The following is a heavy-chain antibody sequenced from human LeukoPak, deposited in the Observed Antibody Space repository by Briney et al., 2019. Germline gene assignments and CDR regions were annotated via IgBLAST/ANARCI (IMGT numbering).Heavy chain of an antibody. J-gene: IGHJ4*02. D-gene: IGHD3-16*01. Sequence: PSETLSLTCTVSGGSISSGSYYWSWIRQPAGKGLEWIGRIYTSGSTNYNPSLKSRVTISVDTSKNQFSLKLSSVTAADTAVYYCARHGGIRAFDDWGQGTLVTVSS. CDR2: IYTSGST. CDR3: ARHGGIRAFDD. V-gene: IGHV4-61*02. CDR1: GGSISSGSYY.